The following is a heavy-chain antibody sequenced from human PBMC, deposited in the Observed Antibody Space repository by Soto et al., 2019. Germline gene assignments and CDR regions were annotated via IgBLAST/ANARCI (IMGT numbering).Heavy chain of an antibody. CDR2: ISWNSGSI. CDR1: GFTFDDYA. D-gene: IGHD5-18*01. V-gene: IGHV3-9*01. Sequence: EVQLVESGGGLVQPGRSLRLSCAASGFTFDDYAMHWVRQAPGKGLEWVSGISWNSGSIGYADSVKGRFTISRDNAKNSLYLQMNSLRAEDTALYYCAKDIRGSTLDTLPPGYFDSWGQGTLVTVSS. CDR3: AKDIRGSTLDTLPPGYFDS. J-gene: IGHJ4*02.